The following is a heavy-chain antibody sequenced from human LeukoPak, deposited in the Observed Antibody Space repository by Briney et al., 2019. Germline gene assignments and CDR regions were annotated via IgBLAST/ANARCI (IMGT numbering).Heavy chain of an antibody. CDR2: IYYSGST. J-gene: IGHJ4*02. D-gene: IGHD7-27*01. V-gene: IGHV4-59*08. CDR1: GGSISSYY. CDR3: ARSPLGTVTDYFDY. Sequence: SETLSLTCTVSGGSISSYYWSWIRQPPGKGLEWIGYIYYSGSTNYNHSLKSRVTISVDTSKNQFSLKLSSVTAADTAVYYCARSPLGTVTDYFDYGGQGTLVTVSS.